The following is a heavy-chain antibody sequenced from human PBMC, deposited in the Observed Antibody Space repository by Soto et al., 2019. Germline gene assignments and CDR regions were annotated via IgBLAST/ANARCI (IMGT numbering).Heavy chain of an antibody. CDR1: GYTFTSYA. V-gene: IGHV1-3*01. Sequence: QVQLVQSGAEVKKPGASVKVSCKASGYTFTSYAMHWVRQAPGQRLEWMGWINAGNGNTKYSQKFQGRVTITRDTSASTAYMELSSPRSEDTAVYYCARDLGPSLDYYYYMDVWGKGTTVTVSS. CDR3: ARDLGPSLDYYYYMDV. J-gene: IGHJ6*03. CDR2: INAGNGNT.